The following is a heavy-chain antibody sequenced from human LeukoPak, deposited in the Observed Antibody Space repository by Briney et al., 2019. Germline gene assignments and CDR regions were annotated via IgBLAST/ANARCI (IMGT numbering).Heavy chain of an antibody. J-gene: IGHJ4*02. D-gene: IGHD2-2*01. CDR3: ARHCSSTSCYGPTDFDY. V-gene: IGHV4-34*01. CDR2: INHSGST. Sequence: SETLSLTCAVYGGSFSGYYWSWIRQPPGKGLEWIGEINHSGSTYYNPSLKSRVTISVDTSKNQFSLKLSSVTAADTAVYYCARHCSSTSCYGPTDFDYWGQGTLVTVSS. CDR1: GGSFSGYY.